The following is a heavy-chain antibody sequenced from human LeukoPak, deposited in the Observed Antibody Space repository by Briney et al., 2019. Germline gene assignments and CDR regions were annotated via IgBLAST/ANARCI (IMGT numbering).Heavy chain of an antibody. Sequence: SETLSLTCTVYGGSFSNYYWSWIRQPPGKGLEWIGEINHSGSTNYNPSLKSRVTIAVDTSKNQFSLRLSSVTAADTAVYYCARVTGYMTEDHFDYWGQGTLITVSS. J-gene: IGHJ4*02. V-gene: IGHV4-34*01. CDR3: ARVTGYMTEDHFDY. CDR2: INHSGST. D-gene: IGHD6-13*01. CDR1: GGSFSNYY.